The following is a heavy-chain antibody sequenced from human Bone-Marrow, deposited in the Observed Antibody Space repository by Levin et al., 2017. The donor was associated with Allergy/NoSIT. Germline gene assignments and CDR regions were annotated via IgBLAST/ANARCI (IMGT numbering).Heavy chain of an antibody. CDR2: INPSGGST. CDR3: ARGPYPQLVGGWFDP. Sequence: ASVKVSCKASGYTFTSYYMHWVRQAPGQGLEWMGIINPSGGSTSYAQKFQGRVTMTRDTSTSTVYMELSSLRSEDTAVYYCARGPYPQLVGGWFDPWGQGTLVTVSS. D-gene: IGHD6-6*01. J-gene: IGHJ5*02. CDR1: GYTFTSYY. V-gene: IGHV1-46*01.